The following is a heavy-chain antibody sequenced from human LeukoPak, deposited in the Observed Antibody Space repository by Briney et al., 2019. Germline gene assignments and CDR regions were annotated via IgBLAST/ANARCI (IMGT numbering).Heavy chain of an antibody. CDR3: ARDRRGSYYMDV. CDR2: IRGTGDTT. D-gene: IGHD1-26*01. Sequence: GGSLRLSCAASGFTFISYGMSWVRQAPGKGLEWVSTIRGTGDTTYYADSVKGRFTISRDNAKNSLYLQMNSLRAEDTAVYYCARDRRGSYYMDVWGKGTTVTVSS. V-gene: IGHV3-23*01. J-gene: IGHJ6*03. CDR1: GFTFISYG.